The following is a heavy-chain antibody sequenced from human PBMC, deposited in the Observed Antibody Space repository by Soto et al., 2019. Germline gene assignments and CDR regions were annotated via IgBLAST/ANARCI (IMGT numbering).Heavy chain of an antibody. V-gene: IGHV3-23*01. CDR3: SKASLAAAAYYYFDY. CDR1: GFIFSSYA. J-gene: IGHJ4*02. D-gene: IGHD6-13*01. CDR2: ISGSGSSI. Sequence: GGSLRLSCAASGFIFSSYAMTWVRQAPGKGLEWVSGISGSGSSIYYADSVKGRFTISRDRSMNTLYLQMNSLRADDTAVYYCSKASLAAAAYYYFDYWGQGTLVTVSS.